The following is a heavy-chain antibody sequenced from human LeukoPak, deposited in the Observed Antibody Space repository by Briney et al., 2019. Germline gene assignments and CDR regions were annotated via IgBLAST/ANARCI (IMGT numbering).Heavy chain of an antibody. CDR2: IIPIFGTA. Sequence: ASVEVSCKASGGTFSSYAISWVRQAPGQGLEWMGGIIPIFGTANYAQKFQGRVTITTDESTSTAYMELSSLRSEDTAVYYCARSGIAAAVNWFDPWGQGTLVTVSS. CDR1: GGTFSSYA. J-gene: IGHJ5*02. CDR3: ARSGIAAAVNWFDP. D-gene: IGHD6-13*01. V-gene: IGHV1-69*05.